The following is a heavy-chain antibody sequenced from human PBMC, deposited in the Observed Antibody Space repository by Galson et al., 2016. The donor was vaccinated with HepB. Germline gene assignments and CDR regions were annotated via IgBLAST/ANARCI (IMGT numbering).Heavy chain of an antibody. CDR1: EFTFSSYS. Sequence: SLRLSCAASEFTFSSYSMNWVRQAPGKGLEWVSSISSNSNYIYYADSVKGRFTISRDNAKNSLYLQMNSLRVEDTAGYYLARDPYSMRGDVNDAFDIWGQGTTVTVSS. J-gene: IGHJ3*02. D-gene: IGHD2/OR15-2a*01. CDR2: ISSNSNYI. V-gene: IGHV3-21*06. CDR3: ARDPYSMRGDVNDAFDI.